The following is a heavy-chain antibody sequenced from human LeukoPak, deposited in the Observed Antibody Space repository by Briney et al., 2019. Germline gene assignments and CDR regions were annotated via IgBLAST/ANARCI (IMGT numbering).Heavy chain of an antibody. Sequence: GGSLILSCSASGFTFSSYEMNWVRQAPGKGLEWVSSISSSGSTIYYADSVKGRFTISRDTAKTSLYLQMNSLRGEDTALSYCARVRGPYSSSWYYFDYWGQGTLVTVSS. CDR1: GFTFSSYE. V-gene: IGHV3-48*03. J-gene: IGHJ4*02. D-gene: IGHD6-13*01. CDR2: ISSSGSTI. CDR3: ARVRGPYSSSWYYFDY.